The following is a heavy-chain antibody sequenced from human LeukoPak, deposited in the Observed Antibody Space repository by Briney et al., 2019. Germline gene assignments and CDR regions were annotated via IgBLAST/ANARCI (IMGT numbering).Heavy chain of an antibody. CDR2: IYYSGST. CDR3: ARGKQLFDY. CDR1: GGSISSGDYY. V-gene: IGHV4-30-4*01. J-gene: IGHJ4*02. Sequence: SETLSLTCTVSGGSISSGDYYWSWIRQPPGKGLEWIGYIYYSGSTYYNPFLKSRVTISVDTSKNQFSLKLSSVTAADTAVYYRARGKQLFDYWGQGTLVTVSS. D-gene: IGHD6-13*01.